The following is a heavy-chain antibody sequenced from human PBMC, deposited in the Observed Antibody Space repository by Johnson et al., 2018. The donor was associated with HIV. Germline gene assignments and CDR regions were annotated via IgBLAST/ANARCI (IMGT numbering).Heavy chain of an antibody. D-gene: IGHD6-6*01. Sequence: VQLVESGGGLVQPGGSLRLSCAVSGYSVTGYNVNWVRQVPVKGLEWVSAIYTGSNSASYADSVKDRFTISRDSSKNAVYLQMNNLGAEDTALYYCARGSSGAFDLWGRGTMVTVSS. CDR1: GYSVTGYN. J-gene: IGHJ3*01. V-gene: IGHV3-66*01. CDR2: IYTGSNSA. CDR3: ARGSSGAFDL.